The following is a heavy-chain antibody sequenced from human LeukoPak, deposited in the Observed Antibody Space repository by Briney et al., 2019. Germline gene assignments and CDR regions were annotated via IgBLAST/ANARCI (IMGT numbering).Heavy chain of an antibody. J-gene: IGHJ5*02. Sequence: SETLSLTCTVSGGSISSYYWSWIRQPPGKGPGWIGYIYYSGSTNYNPSLKSRVTISVDTSKNQFSLKLSSVTAADTAVYYCARRVGVNWFDPWGQGTLVTVSS. CDR2: IYYSGST. V-gene: IGHV4-59*08. CDR1: GGSISSYY. D-gene: IGHD3-3*01. CDR3: ARRVGVNWFDP.